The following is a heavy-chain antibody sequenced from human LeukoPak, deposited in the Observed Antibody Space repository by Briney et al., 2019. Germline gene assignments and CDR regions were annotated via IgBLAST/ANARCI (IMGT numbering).Heavy chain of an antibody. V-gene: IGHV3-21*01. CDR1: GFTFSSYS. D-gene: IGHD4-11*01. CDR3: ARAYDYSNYVVDY. CDR2: ISSSSSYI. J-gene: IGHJ4*02. Sequence: GGSLRLSCAASGFTFSSYSMNWVRQAPGKGLEWVSSISSSSSYIYYADSVKGRFTISRDNAKNSLYLQVNSLRAEDTAVYYCARAYDYSNYVVDYWGQGTLVTVSS.